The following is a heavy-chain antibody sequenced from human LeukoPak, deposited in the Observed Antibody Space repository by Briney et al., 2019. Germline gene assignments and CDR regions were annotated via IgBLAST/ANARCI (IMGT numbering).Heavy chain of an antibody. CDR2: IYSGGST. V-gene: IGHV3-66*01. Sequence: GGSLRLSCAVSGFSVSSNYMTWVRQAPGKGLEWVSVIYSGGSTYHADSVKGRFIISRDNSKNTLYLQMNSLRAEDTAVYYCARGGGDRNPFDYWGQGTLVTVSS. CDR1: GFSVSSNY. CDR3: ARGGGDRNPFDY. J-gene: IGHJ4*02. D-gene: IGHD4-17*01.